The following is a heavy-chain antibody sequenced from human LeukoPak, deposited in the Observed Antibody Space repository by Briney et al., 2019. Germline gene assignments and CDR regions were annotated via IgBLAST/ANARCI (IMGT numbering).Heavy chain of an antibody. J-gene: IGHJ4*02. Sequence: GGSLRLSCAASGFTVSSNYMSWVRQAPGKGLEWVSAISGSGGSTYYADSVKGRFTISRDNSKNTLYLQMNSLRAEDTAVYYCAKGGPHYYGSGSYYMGTDYWGQGTLVTVSS. D-gene: IGHD3-10*01. CDR1: GFTVSSNY. CDR2: ISGSGGST. V-gene: IGHV3-23*01. CDR3: AKGGPHYYGSGSYYMGTDY.